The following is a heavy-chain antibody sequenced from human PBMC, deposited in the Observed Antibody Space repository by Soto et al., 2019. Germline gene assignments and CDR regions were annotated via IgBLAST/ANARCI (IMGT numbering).Heavy chain of an antibody. J-gene: IGHJ4*02. V-gene: IGHV4-39*07. D-gene: IGHD2-21*02. CDR3: ARGIGVTAIPPSYDY. Sequence: SETLSLTCTVSGGSISSSSYYWGWIRQPPGKGLEWIGSIYYSGSTYYNPSLKSRVTISVDTSKNQFSLKLSSVTAADTAVYYCARGIGVTAIPPSYDYWGQGTLVTVSS. CDR2: IYYSGST. CDR1: GGSISSSSYY.